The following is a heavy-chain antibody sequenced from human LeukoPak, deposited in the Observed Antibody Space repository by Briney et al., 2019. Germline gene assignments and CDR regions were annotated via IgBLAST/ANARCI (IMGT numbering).Heavy chain of an antibody. CDR2: ISSSSSTI. CDR1: GFTFSSSG. Sequence: GGSLRLSCATSGFTFSSSGMNWFRQAPGKGLEWVSYISSSSSTIYYADSVKGRFTISRDNAKNSLYLHMNSLRAEDTAVYYCARETLGIDYWGQGTLVTVSS. D-gene: IGHD7-27*01. CDR3: ARETLGIDY. J-gene: IGHJ4*02. V-gene: IGHV3-48*01.